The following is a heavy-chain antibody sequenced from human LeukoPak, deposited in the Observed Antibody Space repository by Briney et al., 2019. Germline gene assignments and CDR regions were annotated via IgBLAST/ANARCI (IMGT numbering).Heavy chain of an antibody. V-gene: IGHV3-20*04. D-gene: IGHD4-17*01. Sequence: GGSLRLSCAASGFTFDDYGMSWVRQAPGKWLEWVSGINWNGGSTGYADSVKGRFTISRDNAKNSLYLQMNSLRAEDTALYYCARESIGDYVRRGYFDYWGQGTLVTVSS. CDR3: ARESIGDYVRRGYFDY. CDR2: INWNGGST. CDR1: GFTFDDYG. J-gene: IGHJ4*02.